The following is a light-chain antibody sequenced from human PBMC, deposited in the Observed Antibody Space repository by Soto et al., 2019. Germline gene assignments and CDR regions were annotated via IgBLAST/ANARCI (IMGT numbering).Light chain of an antibody. CDR3: SSYTGSSYV. CDR2: EVS. V-gene: IGLV2-14*01. CDR1: STDVGGYNY. J-gene: IGLJ1*01. Sequence: QSVLAQPSSVSGSPGQSITISCTGTSTDVGGYNYVSWYQQHPGKAPKLIIYEVSKRPSGVPDRFSGSKSGNTASLTVSGLQAEDEANYFCSSYTGSSYVFGTGTKVTVL.